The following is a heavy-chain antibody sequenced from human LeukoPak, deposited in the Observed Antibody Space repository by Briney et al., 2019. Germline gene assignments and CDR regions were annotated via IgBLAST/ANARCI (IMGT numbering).Heavy chain of an antibody. CDR3: AKDLMRDRWFGES. CDR1: GFTFSSYG. V-gene: IGHV3-30*02. J-gene: IGHJ5*02. Sequence: GGSLRLSCAASGFTFSSYGMHWVRQAPGKGLEWVAFIRYDGNDKFYADSVKGRFTISKDTSRATLYLQMNSLRTDDTAVYYCAKDLMRDRWFGESWGQGTLVTVSS. CDR2: IRYDGNDK. D-gene: IGHD3-10*01.